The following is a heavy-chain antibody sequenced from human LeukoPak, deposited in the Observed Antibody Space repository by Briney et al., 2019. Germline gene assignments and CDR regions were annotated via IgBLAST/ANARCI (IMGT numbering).Heavy chain of an antibody. J-gene: IGHJ4*02. Sequence: SETLSLTCTVSGGSISSYYWSWIRQPPGKGLEWIGYIYYSGSTNYNPSLKSRVTISVDTSKNQFSLKLSSVTAADTAVYYCARDTSTTYYDFWSGYQAGGFDYWGQGTLVTVSS. V-gene: IGHV4-59*01. CDR3: ARDTSTTYYDFWSGYQAGGFDY. D-gene: IGHD3-3*01. CDR1: GGSISSYY. CDR2: IYYSGST.